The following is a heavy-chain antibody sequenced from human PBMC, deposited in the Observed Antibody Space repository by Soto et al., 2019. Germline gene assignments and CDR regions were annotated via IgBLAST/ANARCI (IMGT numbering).Heavy chain of an antibody. CDR1: GFTFSSYA. D-gene: IGHD3-10*01. V-gene: IGHV3-23*01. Sequence: EVQLLESGGGLVQPGGSLRLSCAASGFTFSSYAMSWVRQAPGKRLEWVSAISGSGGSTYYADSVKGRFTISRDNSKNTLYLQMNSLRAEDTPVYYCAKDRRDVLLWFGESVMDVWGQGTTVTVSS. CDR3: AKDRRDVLLWFGESVMDV. J-gene: IGHJ6*02. CDR2: ISGSGGST.